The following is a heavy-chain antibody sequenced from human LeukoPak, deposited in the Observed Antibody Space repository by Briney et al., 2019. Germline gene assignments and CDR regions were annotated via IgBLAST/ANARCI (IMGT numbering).Heavy chain of an antibody. CDR2: VSDSGGST. CDR3: AKDDYGDYFPRAHFGMDV. J-gene: IGHJ6*02. CDR1: GFTFSSYA. Sequence: GGSLRLSCAASGFTFSSYAMTWVRQAPGKGLEWVSSVSDSGGSTYYADSVKGRFTISRDNSKNTLYLQMNSLRAEDTAVYYCAKDDYGDYFPRAHFGMDVWGQGTTVTVSS. D-gene: IGHD4-17*01. V-gene: IGHV3-23*01.